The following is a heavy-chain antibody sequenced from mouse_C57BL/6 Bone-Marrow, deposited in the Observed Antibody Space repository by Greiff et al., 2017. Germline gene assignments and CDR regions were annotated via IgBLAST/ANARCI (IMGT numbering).Heavy chain of an antibody. CDR1: GYTFTSYW. CDR3: ARKIYYGNYVVYAIDY. D-gene: IGHD2-1*01. CDR2: IDPSDSYT. Sequence: VQLQQPGAELVKPGASVKLSCKASGYTFTSYWMQWVKQRPGQGLEWIGEIDPSDSYTNYNQKFKGKATLTLDTSSRTAYMQLSSLTSEDSAVYYCARKIYYGNYVVYAIDYWGQGTSVTVSS. J-gene: IGHJ4*01. V-gene: IGHV1-50*01.